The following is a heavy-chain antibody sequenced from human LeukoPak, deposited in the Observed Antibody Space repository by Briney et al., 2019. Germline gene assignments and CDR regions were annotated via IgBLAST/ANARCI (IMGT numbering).Heavy chain of an antibody. D-gene: IGHD2-21*01. J-gene: IGHJ4*02. CDR1: GVSISDDY. CDR2: IFYTGST. V-gene: IGHV4-59*01. CDR3: ARTTVRHIADY. Sequence: SETLSLTCTVSGVSISDDYSSWIRQPPGKGLEWIGYIFYTGSTNYNPSLKSRVTISLDTSKNHFSLRLSSVTAADTAVYYCARTTVRHIADYWGQGTLVTVSS.